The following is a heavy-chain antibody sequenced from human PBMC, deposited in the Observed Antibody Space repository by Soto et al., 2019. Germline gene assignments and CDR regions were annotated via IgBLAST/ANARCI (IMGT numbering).Heavy chain of an antibody. CDR1: GFIFSSHS. V-gene: IGHV3-48*01. D-gene: IGHD1-1*01. J-gene: IGHJ4*02. CDR2: ISSGSGTT. Sequence: GGSLRLSCTASGFIFSSHSMNWVRQAPGKGLEWLSDISSGSGTTDYADSVKGRFTISRDNANNSLYLQISSLRAEDTAVYYCARASRPGYDYFDSWGQGTLVTVSS. CDR3: ARASRPGYDYFDS.